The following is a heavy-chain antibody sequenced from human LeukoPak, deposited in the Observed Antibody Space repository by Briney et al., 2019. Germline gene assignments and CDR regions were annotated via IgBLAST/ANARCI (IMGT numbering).Heavy chain of an antibody. CDR2: ISYDGSNK. J-gene: IGHJ4*02. Sequence: PGGSLRLSCAASGFTFSSYGMHWVRQAPGKGLEWVAVISYDGSNKYYADSVKGRFTISRDNSKNTLYLQMNSLRAEDTAVYYCARVPSTVTTALDYWGQGTLVTVSS. CDR3: ARVPSTVTTALDY. V-gene: IGHV3-30*03. D-gene: IGHD4-17*01. CDR1: GFTFSSYG.